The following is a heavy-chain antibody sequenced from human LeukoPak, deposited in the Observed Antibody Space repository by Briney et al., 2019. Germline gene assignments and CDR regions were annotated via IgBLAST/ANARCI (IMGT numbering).Heavy chain of an antibody. J-gene: IGHJ3*02. CDR3: AKELGGYCSGGSCQIDAFDI. Sequence: GGSLRLSCAASGFTFSSYAMSWVRQAPGKGLEWVSAISGSGGSTYYADSVKGRFTISRDNSKNTLYLQMNSLRAEDTAVYYCAKELGGYCSGGSCQIDAFDIWGQGTMVTVSS. CDR1: GFTFSSYA. V-gene: IGHV3-23*01. CDR2: ISGSGGST. D-gene: IGHD2-15*01.